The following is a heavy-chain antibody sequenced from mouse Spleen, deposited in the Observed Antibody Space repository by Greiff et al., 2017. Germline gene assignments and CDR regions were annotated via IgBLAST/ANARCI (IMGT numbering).Heavy chain of an antibody. Sequence: QVQLQQPGAELVKPGASVKLSCKASGYTFTNYWMHWVKQRPGQGLEWIGMIHPNSGSTDYNEKFKSKATLTVGKSSSTAYMQLSSLTSEDSAVYYCVRGSGYGYFDYWGQGTTLTVSS. CDR1: GYTFTNYW. CDR3: VRGSGYGYFDY. V-gene: IGHV1-64*01. J-gene: IGHJ2*01. CDR2: IHPNSGST. D-gene: IGHD3-1*01.